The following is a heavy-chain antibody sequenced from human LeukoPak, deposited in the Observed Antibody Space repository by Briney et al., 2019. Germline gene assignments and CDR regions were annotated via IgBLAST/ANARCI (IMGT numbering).Heavy chain of an antibody. V-gene: IGHV4-59*01. Sequence: SETLSLTCAVYGGSFSGYYWSWIRQPPGKGLEWIGYIDHSGSTNYNPSLKSRVTISSDTSKNQFSLDLSSVTAADTAVYYCARLKATVSIHAYFDFWGQGTLVTVSS. CDR2: IDHSGST. J-gene: IGHJ4*02. D-gene: IGHD4-17*01. CDR1: GGSFSGYY. CDR3: ARLKATVSIHAYFDF.